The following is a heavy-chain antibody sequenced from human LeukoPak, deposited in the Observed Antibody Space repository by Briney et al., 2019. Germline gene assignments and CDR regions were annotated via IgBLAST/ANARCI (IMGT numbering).Heavy chain of an antibody. V-gene: IGHV1-69*06. Sequence: ASVKVSCKASGDTFNSYAFSWVRQAPGQGLEWMGGIIPIFDRPNYAQKFEGRVTITADKSTNTTYMEISSLTSDDTAVYYCARDAQWELRALDVWGRGTMVIVSS. CDR3: ARDAQWELRALDV. D-gene: IGHD4-23*01. J-gene: IGHJ3*01. CDR2: IIPIFDRP. CDR1: GDTFNSYA.